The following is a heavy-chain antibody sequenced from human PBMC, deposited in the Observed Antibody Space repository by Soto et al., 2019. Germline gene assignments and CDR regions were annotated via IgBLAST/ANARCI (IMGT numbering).Heavy chain of an antibody. CDR1: GYSFTSYW. J-gene: IGHJ4*02. D-gene: IGHD4-17*01. CDR3: ARYLRYGDYQIPYYFDY. V-gene: IGHV5-51*01. Sequence: EVQLVPSGAEVKKPGESLKISCKGSGYSFTSYWIGWVRQMPGKGLEWMGIIYPGDSDTRYSPSFQGQVTISADKSISTAYLQWSSLKASDTAMYYCARYLRYGDYQIPYYFDYWGQGTLVTVSS. CDR2: IYPGDSDT.